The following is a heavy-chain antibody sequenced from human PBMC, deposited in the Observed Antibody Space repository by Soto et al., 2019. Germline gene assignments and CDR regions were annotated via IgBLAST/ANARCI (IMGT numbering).Heavy chain of an antibody. J-gene: IGHJ4*02. CDR2: IRSKAYGGTT. Sequence: PGGSLRLSCTASGFTFGDYAMSWVRQAPGKGLEWVGFIRSKAYGGTTEYAASVKGRFTISRDDSKSIAYLQMNSLKTGDTAVYYCTRAHYDSSGYICDYWGQGTLVTVSS. CDR1: GFTFGDYA. V-gene: IGHV3-49*04. D-gene: IGHD3-22*01. CDR3: TRAHYDSSGYICDY.